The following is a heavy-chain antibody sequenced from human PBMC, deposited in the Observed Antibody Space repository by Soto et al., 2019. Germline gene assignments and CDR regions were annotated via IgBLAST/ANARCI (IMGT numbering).Heavy chain of an antibody. CDR2: ISYDGSNK. CDR3: ARDRAYCGGDCYSATLMDV. V-gene: IGHV3-30-3*01. CDR1: GFTFSSYA. D-gene: IGHD2-21*02. Sequence: GGSLRLSCAASGFTFSSYAMHWVRQAPGKGLEWVAVISYDGSNKYYADSVKGRSTISRDNSKNTLYLQMNSLRAEDTAVYYCARDRAYCGGDCYSATLMDVWGQGTTVTVSS. J-gene: IGHJ6*02.